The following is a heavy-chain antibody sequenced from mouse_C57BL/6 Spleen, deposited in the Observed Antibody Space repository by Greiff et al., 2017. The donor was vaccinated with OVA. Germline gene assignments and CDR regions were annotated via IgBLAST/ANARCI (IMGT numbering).Heavy chain of an antibody. J-gene: IGHJ1*03. Sequence: VQLQQSDAELVKPGASVKISCKVSGYTFTDHTIHWMKQRPEQGLEWIGYIYPRDGSTKYNEKFKGKATLTADNSSSTAYMQLNSLTSEDSAVYFCAPLYYGSSYDTHWYFDVWGTGTTVTVSS. CDR3: APLYYGSSYDTHWYFDV. V-gene: IGHV1-78*01. CDR1: GYTFTDHT. CDR2: IYPRDGST. D-gene: IGHD1-1*01.